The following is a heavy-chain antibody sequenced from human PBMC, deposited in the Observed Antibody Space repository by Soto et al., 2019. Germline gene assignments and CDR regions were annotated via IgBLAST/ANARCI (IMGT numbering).Heavy chain of an antibody. CDR1: GFTFSSYS. D-gene: IGHD3-22*01. Sequence: PGGSLRLSCAASGFTFSSYSMNWVRQAPGKGLEWVSSISSSSSYIYYADSVKGRFTISRDNAKNSLYLQMNSLRAEDTAVYYCARGLYYYDSSGYCGNWGXGTLVTVSS. CDR3: ARGLYYYDSSGYCGN. V-gene: IGHV3-21*01. CDR2: ISSSSSYI. J-gene: IGHJ4*01.